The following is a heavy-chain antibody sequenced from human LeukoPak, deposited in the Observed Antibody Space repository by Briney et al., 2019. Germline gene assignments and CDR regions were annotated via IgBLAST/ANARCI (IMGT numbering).Heavy chain of an antibody. D-gene: IGHD3-10*01. CDR3: ARDGRYYYGSGSSIHDAFDI. CDR2: IYTSGST. J-gene: IGHJ3*02. CDR1: GGSISSYY. V-gene: IGHV4-4*07. Sequence: PSETLSLTCTVTGGSISSYYWSWIRQPAGKGLEWIGRIYTSGSTNYNPSLKSRVTMSVDTSRNQFALKLSSVTAADPAVYFCARDGRYYYGSGSSIHDAFDIWGQGTMVTVSS.